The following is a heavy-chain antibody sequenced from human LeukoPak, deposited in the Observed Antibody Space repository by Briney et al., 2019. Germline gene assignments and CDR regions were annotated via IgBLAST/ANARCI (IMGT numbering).Heavy chain of an antibody. CDR1: GGSISSYY. J-gene: IGHJ5*02. Sequence: SETLSLTCTGSGGSISSYYWSWIRQPPGKGLEWIGFIYYCGSSYSNPSLMSRVTISVDMSKNQISLKVYSVTAADTAVYYCARPPPYCSSPGCYLDWFDPWGQGTLVTVSS. V-gene: IGHV4-59*01. D-gene: IGHD2-2*01. CDR3: ARPPPYCSSPGCYLDWFDP. CDR2: IYYCGSS.